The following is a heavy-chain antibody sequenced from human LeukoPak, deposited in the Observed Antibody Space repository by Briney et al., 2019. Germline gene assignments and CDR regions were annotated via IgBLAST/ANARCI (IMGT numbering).Heavy chain of an antibody. CDR3: ARVGYSGYVGDY. D-gene: IGHD5-12*01. J-gene: IGHJ4*02. CDR2: INHSGST. V-gene: IGHV4-34*01. Sequence: SETLSLTCAVYGGSLSGYYWSWIRQPPGKGLEWIGEINHSGSTNYNPSLKSRVTISVDTSKNQFSLKLSSVTAADTAVYYCARVGYSGYVGDYWGQGTLVTVSS. CDR1: GGSLSGYY.